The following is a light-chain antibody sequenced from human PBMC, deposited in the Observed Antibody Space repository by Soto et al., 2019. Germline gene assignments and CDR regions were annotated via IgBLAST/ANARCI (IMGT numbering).Light chain of an antibody. J-gene: IGLJ3*02. CDR2: ADT. Sequence: QSVLTQPASVSGSPGQSITISCTGASSDIGSYNFVSWYQQHPGKAPKLMIYADTKRPSGVSNRFSGAKSGNTASLTISGLQAADESDYYCCSYAGRSTWVFGGGTKLTVL. V-gene: IGLV2-23*01. CDR1: SSDIGSYNF. CDR3: CSYAGRSTWV.